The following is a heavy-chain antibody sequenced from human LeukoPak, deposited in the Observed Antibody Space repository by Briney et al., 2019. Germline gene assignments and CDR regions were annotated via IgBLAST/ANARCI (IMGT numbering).Heavy chain of an antibody. CDR2: VYHSGSA. CDR1: GYSLSRGSY. D-gene: IGHD5-24*01. J-gene: IGHJ3*02. Sequence: SETLSLTCAVSGYSLSRGSYWGWTRQPPGKGREWIGSVYHSGSAYYNPSLKSRVAISVDTSKNRFSLKLTSVTAADTAVYYCAVGLHSGQFAFDIWGQGTMVTVSS. V-gene: IGHV4-38-2*01. CDR3: AVGLHSGQFAFDI.